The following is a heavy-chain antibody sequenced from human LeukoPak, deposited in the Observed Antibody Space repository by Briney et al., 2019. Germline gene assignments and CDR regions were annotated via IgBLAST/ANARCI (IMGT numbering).Heavy chain of an antibody. V-gene: IGHV4-30-2*01. Sequence: PSQTLSLTCAVSGGSISSGGYSWSWIRQPPGKGLEWIGYIYHGGSTYYNPSLKSRVTISVDRSKNQFSLKLSSVTAADTAVYYCASTYGDGYAFDIWGQGTMVTVSS. CDR3: ASTYGDGYAFDI. CDR1: GGSISSGGYS. J-gene: IGHJ3*02. CDR2: IYHGGST. D-gene: IGHD4-17*01.